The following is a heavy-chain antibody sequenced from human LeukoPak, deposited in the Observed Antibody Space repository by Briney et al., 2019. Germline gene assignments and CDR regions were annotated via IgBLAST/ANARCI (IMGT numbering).Heavy chain of an antibody. J-gene: IGHJ4*02. CDR3: AKSDCGSDGCKLYDY. D-gene: IGHD2-21*01. CDR2: ISSSSSYI. CDR1: GFTFSSYS. V-gene: IGHV3-21*04. Sequence: GGSLRLSCAASGFTFSSYSMNWVRQAPGKGLEWVSSISSSSSYIYFADSVKGRFTISRDNAKNSLYLQMNSLRAEDTAIYYCAKSDCGSDGCKLYDYWAQGTQVTVSS.